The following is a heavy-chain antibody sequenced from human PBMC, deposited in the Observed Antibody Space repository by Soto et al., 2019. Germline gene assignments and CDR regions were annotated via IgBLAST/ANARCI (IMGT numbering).Heavy chain of an antibody. Sequence: QAQLVQSGAEVKKPGASVKVSCQASGYTFTAPYLHWVRKAPGEGLEWMGWINPTTGATRYAQKFPGRVTMTRDTSMSTAYLEVRSLRPDDTAVYYCAKGDSSWVSWFDPWGQGTLVTVSS. CDR3: AKGDSSWVSWFDP. D-gene: IGHD6-19*01. V-gene: IGHV1-2*02. CDR1: GYTFTAPY. CDR2: INPTTGAT. J-gene: IGHJ5*02.